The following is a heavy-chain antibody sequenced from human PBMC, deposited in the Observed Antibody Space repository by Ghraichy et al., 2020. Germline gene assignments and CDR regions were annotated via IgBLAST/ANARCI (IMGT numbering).Heavy chain of an antibody. CDR1: GFTFSSYW. CDR2: IKQDGSEK. V-gene: IGHV3-7*03. J-gene: IGHJ4*02. Sequence: LSLTCAASGFTFSSYWMSWVRQAPGKGLEWVANIKQDGSEKYYVDSVKGRFTISRDNAKNSLYLQMNSLRAEDTAVYYCARVPGYGDEFDYWGQGTLVTVSS. CDR3: ARVPGYGDEFDY. D-gene: IGHD4-17*01.